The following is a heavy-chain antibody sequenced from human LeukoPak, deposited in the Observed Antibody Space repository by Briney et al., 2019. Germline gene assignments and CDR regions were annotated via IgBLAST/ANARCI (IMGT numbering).Heavy chain of an antibody. D-gene: IGHD6-13*01. V-gene: IGHV4-59*01. CDR1: GGSISSYY. Sequence: PSETLSLTCTVSGGSISSYYWSWIRQPPGKGLEWIEYIYYSGSTNYNPSLKSRVTISVDTSKNQFSLKLSSVTAADTAVYYCARVGGSSSWSYNWFDPWGQGTLVTVSS. CDR2: IYYSGST. CDR3: ARVGGSSSWSYNWFDP. J-gene: IGHJ5*02.